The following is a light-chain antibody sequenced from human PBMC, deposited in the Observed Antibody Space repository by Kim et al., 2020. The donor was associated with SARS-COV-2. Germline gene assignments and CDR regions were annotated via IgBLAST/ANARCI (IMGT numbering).Light chain of an antibody. CDR3: QQSNDWPPLT. Sequence: SPGERATLPFRASQTINNKLVWYQQKPGQAPRLLIYDATTRATGVPARFIGSGSETDFTLTISSLQSEDFAVYYCQQSNDWPPLTFGQGTKVDIK. CDR1: QTINNK. V-gene: IGKV3-15*01. CDR2: DAT. J-gene: IGKJ1*01.